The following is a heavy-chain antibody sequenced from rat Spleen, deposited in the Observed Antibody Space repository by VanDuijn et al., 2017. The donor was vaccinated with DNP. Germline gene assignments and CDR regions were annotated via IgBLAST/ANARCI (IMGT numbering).Heavy chain of an antibody. V-gene: IGHV5-25*01. CDR2: ISTSGGST. Sequence: EVQLVESGGGLVQPGRSLKLSCAASGFTFSNYDMAWVRQAPTKGLEWVASISTSGGSTYYRDSVKGRFTVSRDNAKSTLYLQMDSLRSEDTATYYCVRHEDSSSHIYGFAYWGQGTLVTVSS. D-gene: IGHD1-2*01. J-gene: IGHJ3*01. CDR1: GFTFSNYD. CDR3: VRHEDSSSHIYGFAY.